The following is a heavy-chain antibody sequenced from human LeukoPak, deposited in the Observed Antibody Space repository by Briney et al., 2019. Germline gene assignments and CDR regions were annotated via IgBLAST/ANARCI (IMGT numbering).Heavy chain of an antibody. V-gene: IGHV3-30*02. CDR2: IRYDGSNK. CDR1: GFTFSSYG. J-gene: IGHJ4*02. D-gene: IGHD3-22*01. CDR3: AKDLQSITMIVVVMGDY. Sequence: GGSLRLSCAASGFTFSSYGMHWVRQAPGKGLEWVAFIRYDGSNKYYADSVKGRFTISRDNSKNTLYLQMNSLRAEDTAVYYCAKDLQSITMIVVVMGDYWGQGTLVTVSS.